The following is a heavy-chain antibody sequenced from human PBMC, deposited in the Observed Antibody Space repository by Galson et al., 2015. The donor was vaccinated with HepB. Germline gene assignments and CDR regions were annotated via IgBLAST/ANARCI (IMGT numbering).Heavy chain of an antibody. CDR3: AREGYTYYYDSSGYYLGGGSDH. CDR1: GGTFSSYA. J-gene: IGHJ4*02. CDR2: IIPIFGTA. Sequence: SCKASGGTFSSYAISWVRQAPGQGLEWMGGIIPIFGTANYAQKFQGRVTITADKSTSTAYMELSSLRSEDTAVYYCAREGYTYYYDSSGYYLGGGSDHWGQGTLVTVSS. V-gene: IGHV1-69*06. D-gene: IGHD3-22*01.